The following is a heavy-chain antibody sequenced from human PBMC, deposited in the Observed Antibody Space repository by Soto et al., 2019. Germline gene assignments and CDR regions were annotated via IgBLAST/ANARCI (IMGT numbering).Heavy chain of an antibody. D-gene: IGHD2-15*01. CDR3: ARMASFYCSGGSCYPTYGMDV. CDR1: GFTFSSDA. Sequence: QVQLVESGGGVVQPGRSLRLSCAASGFTFSSDAMHWVRQAPGKGLEWVAVISYDGSNKYYADSVKGRFTIPRDNSENSLYLQTNRLRAEDTAVYYCARMASFYCSGGSCYPTYGMDVWGQGTTVTVSS. V-gene: IGHV3-30-3*01. J-gene: IGHJ6*02. CDR2: ISYDGSNK.